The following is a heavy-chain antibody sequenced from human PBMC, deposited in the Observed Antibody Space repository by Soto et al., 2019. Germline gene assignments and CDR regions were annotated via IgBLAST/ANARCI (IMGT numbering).Heavy chain of an antibody. J-gene: IGHJ3*02. CDR2: VHHSGST. D-gene: IGHD2-8*01. CDR1: GGSITSSNW. Sequence: PSETLSLTSAVSGGSITSSNWWSWVRQSPGKGLEWIGEVHHSGSTNYNPSLKSRVTISVDKSKNQFSLTLSSVTAADTAVYYCASRILYPLRGAFDMWGQGTMVTVSS. V-gene: IGHV4-4*02. CDR3: ASRILYPLRGAFDM.